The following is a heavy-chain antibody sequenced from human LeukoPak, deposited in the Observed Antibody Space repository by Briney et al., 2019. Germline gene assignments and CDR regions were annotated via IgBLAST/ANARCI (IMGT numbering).Heavy chain of an antibody. D-gene: IGHD3-10*01. J-gene: IGHJ4*02. CDR1: GFTFDDYG. CDR2: INWNGGSI. CDR3: ARGSGGSGSADFDY. V-gene: IGHV3-20*04. Sequence: PGGSLRLSCAASGFTFDDYGMAWVRQAPGKGLEWVSGINWNGGSIGYADSVKGRFTISRDNAKNSLYLQMNSLRAEDTALYYCARGSGGSGSADFDYWGQGTLVTVSS.